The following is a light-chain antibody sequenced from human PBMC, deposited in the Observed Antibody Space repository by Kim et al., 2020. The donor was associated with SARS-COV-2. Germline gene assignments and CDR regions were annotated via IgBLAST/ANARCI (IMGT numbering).Light chain of an antibody. V-gene: IGKV4-1*01. J-gene: IGKJ2*01. Sequence: RATINCKSSQSVLHSSNNKNYLAGYQKKPGQPPKRLIYWASTRESGVPDRLRGSGSGTDFTLTISSLQAEDVAVYYCQQYYSSPDTCGQGTKLEI. CDR3: QQYYSSPDT. CDR2: WAS. CDR1: QSVLHSSNNKNY.